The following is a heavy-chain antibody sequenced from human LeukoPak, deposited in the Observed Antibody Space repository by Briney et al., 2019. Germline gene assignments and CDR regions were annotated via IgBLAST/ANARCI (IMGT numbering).Heavy chain of an antibody. D-gene: IGHD1-1*01. J-gene: IGHJ4*02. Sequence: SDTLSLTCSVSGASISSYYWSWIRQPPGRGLEWIGFISNSGVPTYNPSLRGRVTISLDTSKNQFSLKLNSVTAADTAVYYCVSESRQLGNWGQGALVTVSS. CDR3: VSESRQLGN. V-gene: IGHV4-59*07. CDR2: ISNSGVP. CDR1: GASISSYY.